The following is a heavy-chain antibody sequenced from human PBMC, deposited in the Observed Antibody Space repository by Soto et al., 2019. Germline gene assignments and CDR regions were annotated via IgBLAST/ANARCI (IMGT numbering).Heavy chain of an antibody. D-gene: IGHD3-9*01. Sequence: GGSLRLSCAASGFTFSSYGMHWVRQAPGKGLEWVAVIWYDGSNKYYADSVKGRFTISRDNSKNTLYLQMNSLRAEDTAVYYCARRGASYGYYDILTGRGNYYYYGMDVWGQGTTVTVSS. CDR1: GFTFSSYG. CDR3: ARRGASYGYYDILTGRGNYYYYGMDV. V-gene: IGHV3-33*01. J-gene: IGHJ6*02. CDR2: IWYDGSNK.